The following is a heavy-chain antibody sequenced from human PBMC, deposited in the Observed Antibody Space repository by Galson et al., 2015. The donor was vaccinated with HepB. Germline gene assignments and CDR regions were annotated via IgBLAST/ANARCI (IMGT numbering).Heavy chain of an antibody. CDR3: ARDHWEGPGPITIFGVVNYAFDI. J-gene: IGHJ3*02. Sequence: SVKVSCKASGYTFTGYYMHWVRQAPGQGLEWMGWINPNSGGTNYAQKFQGRVTMTRDTSISTAYMELSRLRSDDTAVYYCARDHWEGPGPITIFGVVNYAFDIWGQGTMVTVSS. V-gene: IGHV1-2*02. CDR1: GYTFTGYY. D-gene: IGHD3-3*01. CDR2: INPNSGGT.